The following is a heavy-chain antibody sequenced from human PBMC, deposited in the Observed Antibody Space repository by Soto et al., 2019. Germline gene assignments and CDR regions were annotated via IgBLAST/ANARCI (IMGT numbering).Heavy chain of an antibody. V-gene: IGHV1-8*01. J-gene: IGHJ5*02. CDR1: GYTFTSYD. Sequence: QVQLVQSGAEVKKPGASVKVSCKASGYTFTSYDINWVRQATGQGLEWMGWMNPNSGNTGYAQKFQGRVTMTSKTSISTDYMELSSLRSEDTVVYYCAGSGSGGYDWFDPWGQGTLVTVSS. CDR3: AGSGSGGYDWFDP. CDR2: MNPNSGNT. D-gene: IGHD3-10*01.